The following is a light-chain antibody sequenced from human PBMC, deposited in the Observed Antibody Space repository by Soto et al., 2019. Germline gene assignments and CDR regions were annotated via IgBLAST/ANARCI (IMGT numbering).Light chain of an antibody. CDR2: AAS. V-gene: IGKV3-20*01. Sequence: EIVLPQSPGPLSLSPGERATLSCRASQSVSNNLLAWYQQKPVQAPRVLIYAASNRATGIPDRFSGSGSGTDFILTISRLEPEDFAVYYCHQYGSSPGTFGQGTKVEIK. CDR3: HQYGSSPGT. J-gene: IGKJ1*01. CDR1: QSVSNNL.